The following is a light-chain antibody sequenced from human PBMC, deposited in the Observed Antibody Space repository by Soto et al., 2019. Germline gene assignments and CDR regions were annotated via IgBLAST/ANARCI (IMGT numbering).Light chain of an antibody. CDR2: GAS. J-gene: IGKJ1*01. CDR3: QQYGSSGT. Sequence: EIVLTQSPGTLSLSPGERATPSCRARHSVSSIYLAWYQQKPGQAPRLLLYGASNRATGIPDRFSGSGSGTDFTLTISRLEPEDFAVYYCQQYGSSGTFGQGTKV. CDR1: HSVSSIY. V-gene: IGKV3-20*01.